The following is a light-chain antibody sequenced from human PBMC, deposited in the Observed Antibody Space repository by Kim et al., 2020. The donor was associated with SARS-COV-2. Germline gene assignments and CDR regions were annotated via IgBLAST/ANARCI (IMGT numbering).Light chain of an antibody. CDR2: RDY. J-gene: IGLJ3*02. V-gene: IGLV3-9*01. CDR1: NIVRRN. Sequence: VAMEQTASSTCGGNNIVRRNVHWYQQRPGQAPVLVSYRDYNRPSGIPERFSGSNSGNTATLTISRAQDGDEADYYCQVWDSSTWVFGGGTQLTVL. CDR3: QVWDSSTWV.